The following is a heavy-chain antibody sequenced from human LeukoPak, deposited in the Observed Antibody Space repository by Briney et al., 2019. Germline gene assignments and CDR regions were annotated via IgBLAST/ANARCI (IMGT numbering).Heavy chain of an antibody. Sequence: GGSLRLSCAASGFTFSIYSMTWVRQAPEKGLEWVSSISPSSTYIYYADSMKGRFTISRDNAKNSLYLQMNSLRAEDTAAYYCARLAGNPEYYLDYWGQGTLVTVSS. J-gene: IGHJ4*02. CDR3: ARLAGNPEYYLDY. CDR2: ISPSSTYI. CDR1: GFTFSIYS. V-gene: IGHV3-21*01. D-gene: IGHD4-23*01.